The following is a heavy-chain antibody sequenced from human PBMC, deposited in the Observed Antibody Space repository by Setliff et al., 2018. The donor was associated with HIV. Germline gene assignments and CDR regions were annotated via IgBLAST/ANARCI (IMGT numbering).Heavy chain of an antibody. Sequence: SETLSLTCTVSGGSINITNFYWAWIRQPPGRGLEWLGSIYYSGTTYVHPSLKSRGTISIDTFKSQFSLKLRSVNAADTAVYYCASWGAGSNSGFDYWGRGTLVTVSS. J-gene: IGHJ4*02. CDR3: ASWGAGSNSGFDY. CDR2: IYYSGTT. D-gene: IGHD3-16*01. CDR1: GGSINITNFY. V-gene: IGHV4-39*07.